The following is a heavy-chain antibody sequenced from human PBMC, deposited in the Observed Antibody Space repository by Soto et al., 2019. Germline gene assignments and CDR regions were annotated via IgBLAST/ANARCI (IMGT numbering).Heavy chain of an antibody. CDR3: TRDLFSYDYSGILWFDP. CDR1: GFAFSGSA. V-gene: IGHV3-73*01. J-gene: IGHJ5*02. Sequence: LRLSCAASGFAFSGSAMYWVRQASGKGPEWVGRIRSKGHNYATEYAASVKGRFTISRDDSKNTAYLQMNSLQTEDTAVYYCTRDLFSYDYSGILWFDPWGQGTLVTVSS. CDR2: IRSKGHNYAT. D-gene: IGHD3-16*01.